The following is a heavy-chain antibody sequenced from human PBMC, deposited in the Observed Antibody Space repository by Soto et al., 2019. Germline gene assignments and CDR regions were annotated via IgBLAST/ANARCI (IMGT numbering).Heavy chain of an antibody. V-gene: IGHV4-39*01. Sequence: LSLPCKVSVGCVKTTQYDWIWVRQPPGKGLEWIANVFYTGDTYYSPSFRSRVTISVDTSKNQFSLKLTSVTAADTAMYYCASLQVPGNFDYWGHGTLVTVSS. J-gene: IGHJ4*01. D-gene: IGHD6-13*01. CDR2: VFYTGDT. CDR1: VGCVKTTQYD. CDR3: ASLQVPGNFDY.